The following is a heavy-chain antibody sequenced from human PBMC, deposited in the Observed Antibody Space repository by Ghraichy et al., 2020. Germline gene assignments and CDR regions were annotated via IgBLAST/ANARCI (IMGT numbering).Heavy chain of an antibody. CDR3: ARVTASGRYQFDY. J-gene: IGHJ4*02. V-gene: IGHV3-11*06. CDR1: GFTFSDYY. D-gene: IGHD1-26*01. CDR2: LSTSSLYT. Sequence: GESLNISCAASGFTFSDYYMAWIRQAPGRELEWFSYLSTSSLYTNYAVSVKGRFTVSRDNAQSSLYLQMHGLRVDDTAVYYCARVTASGRYQFDYWGQGTLVTVSS.